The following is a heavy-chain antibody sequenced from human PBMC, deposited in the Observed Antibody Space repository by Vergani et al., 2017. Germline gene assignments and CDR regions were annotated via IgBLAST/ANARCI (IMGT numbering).Heavy chain of an antibody. Sequence: QVLVVQSGSEFKKPGASVKVSCKTSGYTINTYAICWVRQAPGQGLEWMGWINTNNGDPTYDQDFTGRFIFSLDTSASTAYLEINNLKPEDTAFYYCAREGGPHSIWGQGTLVTVSS. V-gene: IGHV7-4-1*02. CDR1: GYTINTYA. J-gene: IGHJ4*03. CDR3: AREGGPHSI. CDR2: INTNNGDP. D-gene: IGHD2-21*01.